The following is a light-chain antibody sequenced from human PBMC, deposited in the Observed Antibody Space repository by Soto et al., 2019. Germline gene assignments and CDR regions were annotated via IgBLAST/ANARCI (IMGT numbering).Light chain of an antibody. CDR3: SSYTGTTTLAV. Sequence: QSALTQPASVSGSPGQSITISCTGTSSDVGSYNYVSWYQHHPGKAPKLMIYDVSNRPSGVSDRFSGSKSGNTASLTISGLRAEDEADYYCSSYTGTTTLAVFGGGTKLTVL. J-gene: IGLJ3*02. CDR2: DVS. CDR1: SSDVGSYNY. V-gene: IGLV2-14*03.